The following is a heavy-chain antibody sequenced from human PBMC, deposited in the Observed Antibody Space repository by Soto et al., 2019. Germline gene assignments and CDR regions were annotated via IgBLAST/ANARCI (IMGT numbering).Heavy chain of an antibody. CDR3: AREFRWQNLPVYFDY. J-gene: IGHJ4*02. V-gene: IGHV3-33*01. CDR1: GFTFRSYG. Sequence: QVQLVESGGGVVQPGRSLRLSCAASGFTFRSYGMHWVRQAPGKGLEWLAVIWFDGSNKYYADSVKGRFTISRDNSKNTLYLQMNSLRAEDTAVYYCAREFRWQNLPVYFDYWGQGTLVTVSS. CDR2: IWFDGSNK.